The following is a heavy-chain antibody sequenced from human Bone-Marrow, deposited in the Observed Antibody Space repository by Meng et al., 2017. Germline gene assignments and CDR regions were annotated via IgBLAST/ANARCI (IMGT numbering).Heavy chain of an antibody. Sequence: GGSLRLSCAASGFTVSSNYMSWVRQAPRKGLEWVSVIYSGGSTYYADSVKGRFTISRDNSKNTLYLQMNSLRAEDTAVYYCALGTGGDYAPIDYWGQGTLVTVSS. CDR3: ALGTGGDYAPIDY. CDR1: GFTVSSNY. CDR2: IYSGGST. D-gene: IGHD4-17*01. J-gene: IGHJ4*02. V-gene: IGHV3-53*05.